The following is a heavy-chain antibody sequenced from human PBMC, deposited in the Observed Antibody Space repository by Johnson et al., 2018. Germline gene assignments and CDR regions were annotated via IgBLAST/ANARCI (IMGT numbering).Heavy chain of an antibody. CDR3: ARDSENYYDSSGYYFGAFDI. Sequence: VQLVESGAEVKKPGASVKVSCKASGYTFTSYYMHWVRQAPGQGLEWMGIINPSGGSTSYAQKFQGRVTMTRDTSPSTVYMELSSLRSEDTAVYYCARDSENYYDSSGYYFGAFDIWGQGTMVTVSS. V-gene: IGHV1-46*01. J-gene: IGHJ3*02. D-gene: IGHD3-22*01. CDR1: GYTFTSYY. CDR2: INPSGGST.